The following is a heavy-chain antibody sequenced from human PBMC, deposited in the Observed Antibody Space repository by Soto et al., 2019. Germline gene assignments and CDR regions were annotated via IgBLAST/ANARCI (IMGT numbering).Heavy chain of an antibody. D-gene: IGHD3-10*01. CDR1: GYTFTSYG. V-gene: IGHV1-18*01. CDR2: ISAYNGNT. J-gene: IGHJ5*02. CDR3: ARVSVLLWFGELYGWFDP. Sequence: ASVQVYCKAAGYTFTSYGISWVRQAPGQGLEWMGWISAYNGNTNYAQKLQGRVTMTTDTSTSTAYMELRSLRSDDTAVYYCARVSVLLWFGELYGWFDPWGQGTLVTVSS.